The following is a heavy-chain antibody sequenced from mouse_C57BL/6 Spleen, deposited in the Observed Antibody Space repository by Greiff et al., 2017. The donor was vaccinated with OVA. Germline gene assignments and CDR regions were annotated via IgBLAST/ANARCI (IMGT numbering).Heavy chain of an antibody. Sequence: EVQLVESGGGLVKPGGSLKLSCAASGFTFSSYAMSWVRQTPEKRLEWVATISDGGSYTYYPDNVKGRFTISRDNAKNNLYLQMSHLKSEDTAMYYYARGEPYFDYWGQGTTLTVSS. CDR1: GFTFSSYA. J-gene: IGHJ2*01. V-gene: IGHV5-4*01. D-gene: IGHD6-1*01. CDR2: ISDGGSYT. CDR3: ARGEPYFDY.